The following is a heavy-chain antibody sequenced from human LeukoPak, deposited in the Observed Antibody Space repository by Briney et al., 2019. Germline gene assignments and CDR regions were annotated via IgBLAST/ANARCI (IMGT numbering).Heavy chain of an antibody. CDR2: IIPIFGTA. CDR3: ARKLRTNYYFDY. Sequence: APVKVSCKASGGTFSSYAISWVRQAPGQGLEWMGGIIPIFGTANYAQKFQGRVTITADESTSTAYMELSSLRSEDTAVYYCARKLRTNYYFDYWGQGTLVTVSS. CDR1: GGTFSSYA. V-gene: IGHV1-69*13. J-gene: IGHJ4*02. D-gene: IGHD1-26*01.